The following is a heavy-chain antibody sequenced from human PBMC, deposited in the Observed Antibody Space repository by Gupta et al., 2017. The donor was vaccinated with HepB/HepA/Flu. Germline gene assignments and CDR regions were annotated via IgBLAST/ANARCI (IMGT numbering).Heavy chain of an antibody. V-gene: IGHV1-18*01. Sequence: QLQLVQSGAEVKNPGASVKLSCKAYGYTFRNYGFTWVRQAPGQGLEWIGWISAYNGRTDYAQKLQGRVSMTTDPSTTTAYMELRSLRSDDTAVYYCGRWGPLYYYMDVWGKGTTVTVSS. J-gene: IGHJ6*03. CDR1: GYTFRNYG. CDR2: ISAYNGRT. CDR3: GRWGPLYYYMDV. D-gene: IGHD3-16*01.